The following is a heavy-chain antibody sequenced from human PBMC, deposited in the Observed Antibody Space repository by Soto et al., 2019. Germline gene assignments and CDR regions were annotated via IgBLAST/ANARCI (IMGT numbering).Heavy chain of an antibody. D-gene: IGHD1-26*01. CDR3: ATAGVGITTGDFDY. CDR1: GITFSNYW. CDR2: VKQDGSGK. V-gene: IGHV3-7*01. J-gene: IGHJ4*02. Sequence: AGGSLRLSCAASGITFSNYWMTWVRQAPGKGLEWVANVKQDGSGKYYVDSVTGRFTISRDNAKNSLYLQMNSLRAEDTALYYCATAGVGITTGDFDYWGQGTLVTVYS.